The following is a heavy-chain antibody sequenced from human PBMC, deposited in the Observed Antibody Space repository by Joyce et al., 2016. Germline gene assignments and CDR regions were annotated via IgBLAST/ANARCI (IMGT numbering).Heavy chain of an antibody. D-gene: IGHD3-22*01. V-gene: IGHV4-39*01. CDR3: AERCYYDSNGYCHPRRVFDF. J-gene: IGHJ3*01. CDR2: IHYSGSF. CDR1: GDSINNRFYY. Sequence: QLQLQESGPGLVQPSETLSLTCTVSGDSINNRFYYWSWIRQSPGKGLEWIGSIHYSGSFYYNPSLKGRLTMSVEASKNQFSLKLTSLTAADTAVYYCAERCYYDSNGYCHPRRVFDFWGQGTMVTVAS.